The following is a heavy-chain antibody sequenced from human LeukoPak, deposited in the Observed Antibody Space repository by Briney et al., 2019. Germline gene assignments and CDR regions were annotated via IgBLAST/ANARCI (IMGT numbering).Heavy chain of an antibody. CDR3: ARDRGYNTGWYNWFDP. CDR2: IRDDGNNE. D-gene: IGHD6-19*01. J-gene: IGHJ5*02. CDR1: GFTFNNYV. V-gene: IGHV3-33*01. Sequence: PGRSLRLSCAASGFTFNNYVMHWVHRAPGKGLEWVASIRDDGNNEFYADSVKGRFNISRDNSKNTLYLQMFSLRDEDTAVYHCARDRGYNTGWYNWFDPWGQGTPVTVSS.